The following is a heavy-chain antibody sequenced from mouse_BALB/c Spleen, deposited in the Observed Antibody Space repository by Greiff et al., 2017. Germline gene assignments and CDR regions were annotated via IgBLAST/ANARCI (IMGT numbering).Heavy chain of an antibody. CDR2: ISSGGSYT. V-gene: IGHV5-9-3*01. CDR3: ARYRYDYAMDY. D-gene: IGHD2-14*01. CDR1: GFTFSSYA. Sequence: EVHLVESGGGLVKPGGSLKLSCAASGFTFSSYAMSWVRQTPEKRLEWVATISSGGSYTYYPDSVKGRFTISRDNAKNTLYLQMSSLRSEDTAMYYCARYRYDYAMDYWGQGTSVTVSS. J-gene: IGHJ4*01.